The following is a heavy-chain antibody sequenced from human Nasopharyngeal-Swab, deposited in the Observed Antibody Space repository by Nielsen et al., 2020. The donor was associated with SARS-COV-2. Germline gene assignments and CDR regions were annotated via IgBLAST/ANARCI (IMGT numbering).Heavy chain of an antibody. CDR2: IYYSGST. Sequence: SETLSLTCAVYGGSFSDYYWSWIRQPPGKGLEWIGYIYYSGSTYYNPSLKSRVTISVDTSKNQFSLKLSSVTAADTAVYYCARVRVFTFDYWGQGTLVTVSS. CDR1: GGSFSDYY. CDR3: ARVRVFTFDY. D-gene: IGHD3-10*01. V-gene: IGHV4-30-4*01. J-gene: IGHJ4*02.